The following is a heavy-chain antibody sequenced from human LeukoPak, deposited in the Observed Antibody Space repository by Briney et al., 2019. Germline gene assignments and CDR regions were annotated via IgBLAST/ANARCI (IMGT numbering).Heavy chain of an antibody. CDR2: INHSGST. D-gene: IGHD3-3*01. CDR1: GGSFSGYY. CDR3: ARTNQYYDFWSGYSESLDY. J-gene: IGHJ4*02. V-gene: IGHV4-34*01. Sequence: SETLSLTCAVYGGSFSGYYWSWIRQPPGKGLEWIGEINHSGSTNYNPSLKSRVTISVDTSKNQFSLKLSSVTAADTAVYYCARTNQYYDFWSGYSESLDYWGQGTLVTVSS.